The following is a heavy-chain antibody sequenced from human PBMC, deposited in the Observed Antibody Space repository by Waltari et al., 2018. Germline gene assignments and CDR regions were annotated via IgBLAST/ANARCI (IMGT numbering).Heavy chain of an antibody. CDR1: GGSFSGYY. Sequence: QVQLKQWGAGLLKPSETLSLNCAVYGGSFSGYYWRWIRQPPGKGLEWIGEINHSRSTDYNPTRKSRVTISVDTTKNLFSLSRSSVTAAATAVYYEAQEAAARTRGLTWGKGPLVTVSS. D-gene: IGHD6-13*01. CDR3: AQEAAARTRGLT. CDR2: INHSRST. V-gene: IGHV4-34*01. J-gene: IGHJ5*02.